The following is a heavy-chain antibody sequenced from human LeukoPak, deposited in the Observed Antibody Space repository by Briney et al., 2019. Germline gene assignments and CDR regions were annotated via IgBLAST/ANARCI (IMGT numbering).Heavy chain of an antibody. CDR2: XXHSGST. CDR3: ARRITIFGVVIIGMMNWFDP. J-gene: IGHJ5*02. V-gene: IGHV4-34*01. D-gene: IGHD3-3*01. Sequence: XETXXXXXXVYGGSFSGXYXXXXRXPPGKGLXWXGEXXHSGSTNYNPSLKSRVTISVDTSKNQFSLKLSSVTAADTAVYYCARRITIFGVVIIGMMNWFDPWGQGTLVTVSS. CDR1: GGSFSGXY.